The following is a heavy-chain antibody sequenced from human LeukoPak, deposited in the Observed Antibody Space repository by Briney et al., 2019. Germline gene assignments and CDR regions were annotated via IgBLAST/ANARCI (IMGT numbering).Heavy chain of an antibody. CDR2: IYYSGST. D-gene: IGHD5-12*01. Sequence: SETLSLTCTVSGGSISSYYWSWIRQPPGKGLEWIGYIYYSGSTNYNPSLKSRVTISVATSKNQFSLKLSSVTAADTAVYYCARRGGGSSGYEIVHYFDYWGPGTLVTVSS. J-gene: IGHJ4*02. CDR3: ARRGGGSSGYEIVHYFDY. CDR1: GGSISSYY. V-gene: IGHV4-59*08.